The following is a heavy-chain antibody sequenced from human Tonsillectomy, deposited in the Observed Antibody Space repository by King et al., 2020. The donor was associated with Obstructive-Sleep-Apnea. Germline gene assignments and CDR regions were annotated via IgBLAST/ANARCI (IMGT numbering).Heavy chain of an antibody. J-gene: IGHJ6*02. CDR1: GFTFSSYW. Sequence: VQLVESGGGLVQPGGSLRLSCAASGFTFSSYWMHWVRQAPGKGLVWVSRINSDGSTTTYADSVKGRFTISRDNAKNSLHLQLGSLRAEDTAVYFCARDRDCRSTSCFFGMDVWGQGTTVTVSS. V-gene: IGHV3-74*01. D-gene: IGHD2-2*01. CDR3: ARDRDCRSTSCFFGMDV. CDR2: INSDGSTT.